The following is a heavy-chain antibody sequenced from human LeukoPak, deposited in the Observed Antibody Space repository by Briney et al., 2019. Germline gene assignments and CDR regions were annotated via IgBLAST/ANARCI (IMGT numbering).Heavy chain of an antibody. CDR1: GFTFSSYA. CDR3: ARPRSRDGYNPPGY. J-gene: IGHJ4*02. CDR2: ISGSGGST. D-gene: IGHD5-24*01. Sequence: GGSLRLSCAASGFTFSSYAMGWVRQAPGKGLEWVSAISGSGGSTYYADSVKGRFTISRDNSKNTLYLQMNSLRAEDTAVYYCARPRSRDGYNPPGYWGQGTLVTVSS. V-gene: IGHV3-23*01.